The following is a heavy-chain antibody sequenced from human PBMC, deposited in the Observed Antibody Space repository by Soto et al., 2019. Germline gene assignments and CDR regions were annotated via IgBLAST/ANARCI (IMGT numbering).Heavy chain of an antibody. CDR2: IWYDGSNK. CDR3: ARAPNQYCSSTSCYIIDY. Sequence: GGSLRLSCAASGFTFSSYGMHWVRQAPGKGLEWVAVIWYDGSNKYYADSVKGRFTISRDNSKNTLYLQMNSLRAEDTAVYYCARAPNQYCSSTSCYIIDYWDQGTLVTVSS. V-gene: IGHV3-33*01. D-gene: IGHD2-2*02. CDR1: GFTFSSYG. J-gene: IGHJ4*02.